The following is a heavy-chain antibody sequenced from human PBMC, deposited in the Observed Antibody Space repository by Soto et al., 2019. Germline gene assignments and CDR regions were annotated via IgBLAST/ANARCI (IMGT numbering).Heavy chain of an antibody. CDR3: ARDLTFGGVIVGDGLDDAFDI. D-gene: IGHD3-16*02. CDR2: IYYSGST. V-gene: IGHV4-59*01. J-gene: IGHJ3*02. Sequence: SETLSLTCTVSGGSISSYYWSWIRQPPGKGLEWIGYIYYSGSTNYNPSLKSRVTISVDTSKNQFSLKLSSVTTADTAVYYCARDLTFGGVIVGDGLDDAFDIWGQGTMVTVSS. CDR1: GGSISSYY.